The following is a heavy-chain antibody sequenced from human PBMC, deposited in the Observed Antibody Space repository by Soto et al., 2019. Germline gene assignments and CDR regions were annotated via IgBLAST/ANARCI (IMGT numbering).Heavy chain of an antibody. D-gene: IGHD3-22*01. CDR1: GFTFSSYW. CDR2: IKQDGSEK. J-gene: IGHJ3*02. Sequence: LGGSLRLSCAASGFTFSSYWMSWVRQAPGKGLEWVANIKQDGSEKYYVGSVKGRFTISRDNAKNSLYLQMNSLRAEDTAVYYCARDQFEYYYDSSGSEAFDIWGQGTMGTVS. V-gene: IGHV3-7*01. CDR3: ARDQFEYYYDSSGSEAFDI.